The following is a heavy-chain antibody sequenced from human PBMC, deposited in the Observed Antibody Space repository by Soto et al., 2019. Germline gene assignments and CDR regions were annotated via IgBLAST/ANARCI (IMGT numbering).Heavy chain of an antibody. Sequence: PSETLSLTCTVSGGSISSSSYYWGWIRQPPGKGLEWIGSIYYSGSTYYNPSLKSRVTISVDTSKNQFSLKLSSVTAADTAVYYCARHRAASRVPAEIDYWGQGTLVTVSS. D-gene: IGHD2-2*01. CDR3: ARHRAASRVPAEIDY. CDR1: GGSISSSSYY. V-gene: IGHV4-39*01. J-gene: IGHJ4*02. CDR2: IYYSGST.